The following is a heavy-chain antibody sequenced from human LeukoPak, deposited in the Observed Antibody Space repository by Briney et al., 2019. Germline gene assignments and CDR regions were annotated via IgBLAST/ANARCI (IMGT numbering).Heavy chain of an antibody. CDR2: INHSGST. CDR3: ARGALTVVPDY. D-gene: IGHD4-23*01. V-gene: IGHV4-34*01. Sequence: SSETLSLTCAVYGGSFSGYYWSWIRQPPGKGLEWIGEINHSGSTNYNPSLKSRVTISVDTSKNQFSLKLSSVTAADTAVYYCARGALTVVPDYWGQGTLVTVSS. J-gene: IGHJ4*02. CDR1: GGSFSGYY.